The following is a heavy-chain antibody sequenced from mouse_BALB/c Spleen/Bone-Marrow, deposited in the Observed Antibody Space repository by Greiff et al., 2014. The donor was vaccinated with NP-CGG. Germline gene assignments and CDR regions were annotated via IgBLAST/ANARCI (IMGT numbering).Heavy chain of an antibody. CDR3: ARWDTTAMDY. CDR1: GYTFSSYW. D-gene: IGHD1-1*01. Sequence: QVQLKESGAELMKPGASVKISCKAPGYTFSSYWIEWVKQRPGHGLEWIGEILPGRGSTNYNEKFKGKATFTSDTSSNTAYMQLSSLTSEDSAVYYCARWDTTAMDYWGQGTSVTVSS. J-gene: IGHJ4*01. V-gene: IGHV1-9*01. CDR2: ILPGRGST.